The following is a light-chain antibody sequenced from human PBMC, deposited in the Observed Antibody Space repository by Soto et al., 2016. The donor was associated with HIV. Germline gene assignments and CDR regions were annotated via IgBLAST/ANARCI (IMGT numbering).Light chain of an antibody. V-gene: IGKV1-9*01. Sequence: DIQLAQSPSFLSASVGDRVTITCRASQGISSYLAWYQQKPGKAPKLLICAASTLQSGVPSRFSGSGSGTEFTLTISSLQPEDFATYYCQQLNSYPRWTFGQGTKVEIK. CDR3: QQLNSYPRWT. CDR2: AAS. CDR1: QGISSY. J-gene: IGKJ1*01.